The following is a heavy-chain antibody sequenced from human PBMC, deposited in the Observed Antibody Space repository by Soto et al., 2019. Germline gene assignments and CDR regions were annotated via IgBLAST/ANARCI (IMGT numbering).Heavy chain of an antibody. J-gene: IGHJ1*01. CDR1: GYTFTSYD. CDR2: MNPNSGNT. V-gene: IGHV1-8*01. D-gene: IGHD2-15*01. Sequence: ASVKVSCKASGYTFTSYDINWVRQATGQGLEWMGWMNPNSGNTGYAQKFQGRVTMTRNTSISTAYMELSSLRSEDTAVYYCARGRPIDIVVVVAATIQHWGQGTLVTVSS. CDR3: ARGRPIDIVVVVAATIQH.